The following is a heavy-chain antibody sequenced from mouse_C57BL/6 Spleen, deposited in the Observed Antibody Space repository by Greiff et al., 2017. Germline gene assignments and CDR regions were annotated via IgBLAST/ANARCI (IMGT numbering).Heavy chain of an antibody. CDR1: GYTFTDYY. V-gene: IGHV1-26*01. CDR2: ITPNNGGT. D-gene: IGHD1-1*01. J-gene: IGHJ2*01. CDR3: ARHGSSYDYLDY. Sequence: EVQLQQSGPELVKPGASVKISCTASGYTFTDYYLTWVNQSHGKSLEWIAAITPNNGGTSYNQKFKGKATLTVDKSSSTAYMELLSLASDDSAVDYCARHGSSYDYLDYWGQGTTLTVSS.